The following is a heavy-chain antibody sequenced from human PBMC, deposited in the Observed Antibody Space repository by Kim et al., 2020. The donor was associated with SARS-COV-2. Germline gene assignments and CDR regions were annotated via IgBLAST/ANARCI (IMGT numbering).Heavy chain of an antibody. CDR3: AKETALRGDFITLDT. Sequence: GGSLRLSCATSGFTFSFYAMTWVRQAPGKGLEWVSAISDSGTSNYYLDYVRGRFTSSRDNSKNKLYLQINSLRAEDTANYYCAKETALRGDFITLDTWG. CDR2: ISDSGTSN. D-gene: IGHD3-10*01. CDR1: GFTFSFYA. V-gene: IGHV3-23*01. J-gene: IGHJ5*01.